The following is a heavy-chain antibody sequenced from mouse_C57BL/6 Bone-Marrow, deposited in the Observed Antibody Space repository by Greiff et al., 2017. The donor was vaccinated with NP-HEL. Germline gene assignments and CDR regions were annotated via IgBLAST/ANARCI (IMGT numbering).Heavy chain of an antibody. D-gene: IGHD6-1*01. Sequence: EVQLQQSGPELVKPGASVKMSCKASGYTFTDYYMHWVKQSPGQSLEWIGNINPNNGGTSYNQKFKGKATLTVNKSSSTAYMQLRSLTSEDSAVYYCAKRSFCFDYWGQGTTLTVSS. CDR2: INPNNGGT. CDR1: GYTFTDYY. CDR3: AKRSFCFDY. V-gene: IGHV1-22*01. J-gene: IGHJ2*01.